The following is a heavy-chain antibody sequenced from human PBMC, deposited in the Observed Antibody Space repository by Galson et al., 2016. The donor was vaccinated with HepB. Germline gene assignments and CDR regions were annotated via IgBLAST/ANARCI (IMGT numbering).Heavy chain of an antibody. CDR1: GYNFADYW. CDR3: ARHPLYNNSS. D-gene: IGHD6-6*01. V-gene: IGHV5-51*01. CDR2: IYPGDSYA. J-gene: IGHJ4*02. Sequence: QSGAEVKKPGESLKISCKGSGYNFADYWIGWVRQVPGKGLEWMGIIYPGDSYARYSPSFQGQVTFSADKSITTAYLQWSSLKASDSAIYYCARHPLYNNSSWGQGTLVTVSS.